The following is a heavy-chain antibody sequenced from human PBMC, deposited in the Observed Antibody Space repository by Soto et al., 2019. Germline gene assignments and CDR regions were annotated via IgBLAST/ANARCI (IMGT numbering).Heavy chain of an antibody. V-gene: IGHV3-30*18. D-gene: IGHD3-22*01. CDR1: GFIFNNYG. CDR2: ISEDGSRK. Sequence: GGSLRLSCTVSGFIFNNYGMQWVRQAPGKGLEWVAVISEDGSRKYYADSVKGRFTISRDNSKNTLYLQMNSLRAEDTAVYYCAKTYYSDSSGHYGLVDYWGQGTLVTVSS. J-gene: IGHJ4*02. CDR3: AKTYYSDSSGHYGLVDY.